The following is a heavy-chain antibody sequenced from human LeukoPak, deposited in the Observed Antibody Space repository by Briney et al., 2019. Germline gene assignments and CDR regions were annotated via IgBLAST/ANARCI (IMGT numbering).Heavy chain of an antibody. J-gene: IGHJ5*02. CDR2: ISYDGSNK. D-gene: IGHD1-20*01. CDR3: ARWYNWNRRHNWFDP. Sequence: GGSLRLSCAASGFTFSSYAMHWVRQAPGKGLEWVAVISYDGSNKYYADSVKGRFTISRDNSKNTLYLQMNSLRAEDTAVYYCARWYNWNRRHNWFDPWGQGTLVTVSS. V-gene: IGHV3-30-3*01. CDR1: GFTFSSYA.